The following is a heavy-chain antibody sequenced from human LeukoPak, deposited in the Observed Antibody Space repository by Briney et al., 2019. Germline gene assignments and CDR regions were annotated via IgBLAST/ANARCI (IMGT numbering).Heavy chain of an antibody. J-gene: IGHJ4*02. CDR2: VGPTGDYT. D-gene: IGHD7-27*01. CDR3: TKRPNWGFSDF. V-gene: IGHV3-23*01. Sequence: PGGSLRLSCAASGFSFTSCAMQWVRQAPGKGLELVSTVGPTGDYTNYADSVTGRFTISRDNSKNTVSLQMNGLRADDTAVYYCTKRPNWGFSDFWGQGTLVTVSS. CDR1: GFSFTSCA.